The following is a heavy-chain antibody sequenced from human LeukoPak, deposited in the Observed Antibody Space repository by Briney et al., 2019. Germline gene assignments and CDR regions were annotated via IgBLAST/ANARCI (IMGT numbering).Heavy chain of an antibody. CDR2: IYYSGST. CDR1: GGSISSYY. J-gene: IGHJ4*02. V-gene: IGHV4-59*08. Sequence: SETLSLTCTVSGGSISSYYWSWIRQPPGKGLEWIGYIYYSGSTNYNPSLKSRVTISIDTSKNQFSLKLSSVTAADTAVYYCARQSDASFGWDFWGQGTLVSVPS. D-gene: IGHD3-3*01. CDR3: ARQSDASFGWDF.